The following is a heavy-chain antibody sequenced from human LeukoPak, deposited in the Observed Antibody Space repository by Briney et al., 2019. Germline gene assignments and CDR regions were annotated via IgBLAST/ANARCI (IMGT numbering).Heavy chain of an antibody. CDR2: INWNGGST. CDR1: GFTFDDDG. J-gene: IGHJ4*02. Sequence: PGGSLRLSCAASGFTFDDDGMNWVRQAPGKGLEWVSGINWNGGSTGYADSVKGRFTISRDNAENSLYLQMNSLRAEDTALYYCARSNSGYSSGWYMNYWGQGTLVTVSS. V-gene: IGHV3-20*04. D-gene: IGHD6-19*01. CDR3: ARSNSGYSSGWYMNY.